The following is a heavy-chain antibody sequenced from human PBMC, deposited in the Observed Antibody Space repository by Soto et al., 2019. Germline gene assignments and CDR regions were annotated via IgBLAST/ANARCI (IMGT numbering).Heavy chain of an antibody. D-gene: IGHD3-16*01. CDR3: ARGGDYDNAWGKLSHCGLDV. CDR2: ISAYNDYT. V-gene: IGHV1-18*01. Sequence: QVQLVQSAAEVKKPGASVKVSCKASGYTFIRYGITWVRQAPGQGLEWMGWISAYNDYTIYAQKLQGRVTMTTDTSTRTVYVELMSLKSDDTAVYYCARGGDYDNAWGKLSHCGLDVWGQGTSVTVSS. CDR1: GYTFIRYG. J-gene: IGHJ6*02.